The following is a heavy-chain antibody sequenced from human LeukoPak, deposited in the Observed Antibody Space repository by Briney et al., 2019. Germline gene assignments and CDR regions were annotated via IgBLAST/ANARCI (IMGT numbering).Heavy chain of an antibody. CDR2: FDPEDGET. CDR1: GYTLTELS. CDR3: ATALPTGTTSAGTDNWFDP. V-gene: IGHV1-24*01. D-gene: IGHD1-7*01. Sequence: ASVKVSCKFSGYTLTELSMHWVRQAPGKGLEWMGGFDPEDGETIYAQKFQGRVTMTENTSTDTAYMELSSLRSEDTAVYYCATALPTGTTSAGTDNWFDPWGQGTLVTVSS. J-gene: IGHJ5*02.